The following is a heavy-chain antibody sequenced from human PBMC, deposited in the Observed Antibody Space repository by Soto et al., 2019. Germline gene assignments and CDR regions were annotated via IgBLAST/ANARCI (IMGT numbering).Heavy chain of an antibody. D-gene: IGHD1-26*01. Sequence: EVQLLESGGGLVQPGGSLRLSCAASGFTFSTYHMSWVRQAPGKGLEWVSDISGSGGSTYYADSVKGRFTISRDNSKNTVYLQMNSLRAEDTALYYCAKRPLKFSGSYFDYWGQGALVTVSS. CDR1: GFTFSTYH. V-gene: IGHV3-23*01. J-gene: IGHJ4*02. CDR2: ISGSGGST. CDR3: AKRPLKFSGSYFDY.